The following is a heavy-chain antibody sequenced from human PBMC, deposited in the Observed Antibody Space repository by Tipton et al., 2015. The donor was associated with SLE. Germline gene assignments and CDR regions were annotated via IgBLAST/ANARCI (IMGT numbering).Heavy chain of an antibody. V-gene: IGHV1-8*01. CDR3: AGHIVVVPEAFDI. CDR2: MSPNTGNT. CDR1: GYTFTSYD. J-gene: IGHJ3*02. D-gene: IGHD2-21*01. Sequence: QSGAEVKKPGASVRVSCKASGYTFTSYDINWVRQATGQGLEWMGWMSPNTGNTVYAQNFQGRVTLTRDTSINTAYMELSSLRSEDTAVYYCAGHIVVVPEAFDIWGQGTMVTVSS.